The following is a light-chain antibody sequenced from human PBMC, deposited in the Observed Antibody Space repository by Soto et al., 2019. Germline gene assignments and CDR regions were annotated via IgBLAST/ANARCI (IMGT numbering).Light chain of an antibody. CDR3: QQYYSYPRT. CDR1: QGISSY. Sequence: QLSQSPSFLSASVGDRVTITCRASQGISSYLAWYQQKPGKAPKLLIYAASTLQSGVPSRFSGSGSGTDLTITISCLQSEDFATYYCQQYYSYPRTFGQGTKVDIK. CDR2: AAS. V-gene: IGKV1-8*01. J-gene: IGKJ1*01.